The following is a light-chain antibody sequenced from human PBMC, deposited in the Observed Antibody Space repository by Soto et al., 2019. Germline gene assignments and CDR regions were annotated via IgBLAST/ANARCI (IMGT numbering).Light chain of an antibody. Sequence: EIVLTQSPATLSLSPGERATFSGRASQSVSSYLAWYQQKPGQAPRLLIYDASNRATGIPARFSGSGSGTDFTLTISSLEPEDFSVYYCQQRSNWPPTFGGGTKVEIK. V-gene: IGKV3-11*01. J-gene: IGKJ4*01. CDR3: QQRSNWPPT. CDR2: DAS. CDR1: QSVSSY.